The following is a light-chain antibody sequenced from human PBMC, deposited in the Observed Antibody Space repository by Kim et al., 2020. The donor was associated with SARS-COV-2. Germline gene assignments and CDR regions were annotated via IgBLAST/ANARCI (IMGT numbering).Light chain of an antibody. CDR2: WAS. Sequence: RTTRNCKSSQTVLYNSNNKNYLAWYQKKPGQAPKLHIYWASIRESGVSDRFSGSGSETDFTLTISSLQTEDVAVYYCQQYYSTPPSFGQGTKLEI. V-gene: IGKV4-1*01. J-gene: IGKJ2*03. CDR3: QQYYSTPPS. CDR1: QTVLYNSNNKNY.